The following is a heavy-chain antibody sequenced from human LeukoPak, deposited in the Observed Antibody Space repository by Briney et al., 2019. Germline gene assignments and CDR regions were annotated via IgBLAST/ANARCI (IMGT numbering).Heavy chain of an antibody. CDR3: ATRTTVTTNFDY. CDR1: GGSISSGDYY. CDR2: IYYSGST. Sequence: SETLSLTCTVSGGSISSGDYYWSWIRLPPGKGLEWIGYIYYSGSTYYNPSLKSRVTISVDTSKNQFSLKLSSVTAADTAVYYCATRTTVTTNFDYWGQGTLVTVSS. D-gene: IGHD4-17*01. J-gene: IGHJ4*02. V-gene: IGHV4-30-4*01.